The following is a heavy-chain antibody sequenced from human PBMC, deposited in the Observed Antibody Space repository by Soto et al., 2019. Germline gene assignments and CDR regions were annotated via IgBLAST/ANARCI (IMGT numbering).Heavy chain of an antibody. V-gene: IGHV3-48*01. J-gene: IGHJ3*02. CDR2: ISSSSSTI. CDR3: ARDCPDYWVIRAFDI. Sequence: GGSLRLSCAASGFTFSSYSMNWVRQAPGKGLEWVSYISSSSSTIYYADSVKGRFTISRDNAKNSLYLQMNSLRAEDTAVYYCARDCPDYWVIRAFDIWGQGTMVTVSS. CDR1: GFTFSSYS. D-gene: IGHD2-21*01.